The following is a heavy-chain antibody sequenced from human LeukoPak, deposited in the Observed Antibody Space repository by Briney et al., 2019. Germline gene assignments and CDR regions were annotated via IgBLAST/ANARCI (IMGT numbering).Heavy chain of an antibody. J-gene: IGHJ4*02. D-gene: IGHD3-10*01. CDR3: ARDLYGSGSIPDY. Sequence: GESLKISCAASGFTFSGYWMHWVRQAPGKGLVWVSRIDKTGGSTSYADSVKGRFTISRDNAKNTLFLQMNSLRAEDTAVYYCARDLYGSGSIPDYWGQGTLVTVSS. CDR1: GFTFSGYW. CDR2: IDKTGGST. V-gene: IGHV3-74*01.